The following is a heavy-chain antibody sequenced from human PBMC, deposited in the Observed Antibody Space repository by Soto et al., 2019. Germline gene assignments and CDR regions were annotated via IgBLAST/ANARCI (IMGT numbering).Heavy chain of an antibody. CDR2: ISGSGGST. CDR3: AKDPLCLGVVAAQHCNAN. J-gene: IGHJ4*02. Sequence: PGGSLRLSCAASGFTFSSYVMSWVRQAPGKGLEWVSAISGSGGSTYYADSVKGRFTISRDNSKNTLYLQMNSLRAEDTAVYYCAKDPLCLGVVAAQHCNANWGQGTLVTVSS. D-gene: IGHD2-15*01. CDR1: GFTFSSYV. V-gene: IGHV3-23*01.